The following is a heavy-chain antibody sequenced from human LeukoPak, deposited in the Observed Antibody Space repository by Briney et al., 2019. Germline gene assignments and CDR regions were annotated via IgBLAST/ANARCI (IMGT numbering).Heavy chain of an antibody. CDR2: ISSSGSTI. CDR1: GFTFSHYY. CDR3: ARVLGAIGYCSGGSCSNWFDP. Sequence: GGSLRLSCAASGFTFSHYYMSWIRQAPGKGLEWVSYISSSGSTIYYADSVKGRFTISRDNAKNSLYLQMNSLRAEDTAVYYCARVLGAIGYCSGGSCSNWFDPWGQGTLVTVSS. D-gene: IGHD2-15*01. J-gene: IGHJ5*02. V-gene: IGHV3-11*01.